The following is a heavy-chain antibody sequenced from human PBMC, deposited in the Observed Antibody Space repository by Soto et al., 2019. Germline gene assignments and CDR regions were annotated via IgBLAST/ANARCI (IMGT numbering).Heavy chain of an antibody. V-gene: IGHV4-59*01. D-gene: IGHD1-26*01. Sequence: PSETLSLTCTVSGDTITGSYWSLIRQPPGKTLEWIGYIYHSGTTTYNPSLKSRVSISVDTSKNQFSLRLTSVIAADTAVYYCARDMPYAAGSLAGRDYWGQGRLVTVSS. J-gene: IGHJ4*02. CDR1: GDTITGSY. CDR2: IYHSGTT. CDR3: ARDMPYAAGSLAGRDY.